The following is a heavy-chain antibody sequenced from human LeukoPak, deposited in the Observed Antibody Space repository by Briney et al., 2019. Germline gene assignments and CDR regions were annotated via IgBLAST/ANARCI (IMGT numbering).Heavy chain of an antibody. CDR3: AISVRRYYFDY. V-gene: IGHV3-53*01. CDR1: GFTVSSNY. Sequence: GGSLRLSCAASGFTVSSNYMSWVRQAPGEGLEWVSFIYSGGSTYYADSVKGRFTISRDNSKNTLYLQMNSLRAEDTAVYYCAISVRRYYFDYWGQGTLVTVSS. J-gene: IGHJ4*02. CDR2: IYSGGST. D-gene: IGHD2-8*01.